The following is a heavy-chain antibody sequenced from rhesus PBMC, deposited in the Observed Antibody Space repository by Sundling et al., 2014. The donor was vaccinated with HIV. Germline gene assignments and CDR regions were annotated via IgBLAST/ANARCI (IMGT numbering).Heavy chain of an antibody. CDR3: ARGPRAYYDSGYYFDY. CDR1: GYTFTSQY. V-gene: IGHV1-200*01. CDR2: INPSNGNT. Sequence: QVQLVQSGAEVKKPGTSVKLPCKASGYTFTSQYIHWVRQAPGQVLEWMGWINPSNGNTAYAQKFRGRVTMTRDTSTSTAYMELNSLRSEDTAVYYCARGPRAYYDSGYYFDYWGQGVLVTVSS. J-gene: IGHJ4*01. D-gene: IGHD3-28*01.